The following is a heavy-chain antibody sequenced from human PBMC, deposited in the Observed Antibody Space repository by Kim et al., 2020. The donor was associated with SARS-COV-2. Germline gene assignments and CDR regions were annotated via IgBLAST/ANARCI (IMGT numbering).Heavy chain of an antibody. CDR3: ARGPYSSSWFDY. D-gene: IGHD6-13*01. J-gene: IGHJ4*02. CDR2: INHSGST. CDR1: GGSFSGYY. Sequence: SETLSLTCAVYGGSFSGYYWSWIRQPPGKGLEWIGEINHSGSTNYNPSLKSRVTISVDTSKNQFSLKLSSVTAADTAVYYCARGPYSSSWFDYWGQGTLVTVSS. V-gene: IGHV4-34*01.